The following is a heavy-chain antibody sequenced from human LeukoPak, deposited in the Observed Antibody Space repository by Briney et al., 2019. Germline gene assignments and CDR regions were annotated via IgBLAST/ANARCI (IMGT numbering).Heavy chain of an antibody. J-gene: IGHJ4*02. CDR2: ISGSGGST. CDR1: GFTFSSYA. D-gene: IGHD6-13*01. Sequence: PGGSLRLSCAASGFTFSSYAMSWVRQAPGKGLEWVSAISGSGGSTYYADSVKGRITISRDNSKNTLYLQMNSLRAEDTAVYYCAKGFGRIAAAGTHYWGQGTLVTVSP. CDR3: AKGFGRIAAAGTHY. V-gene: IGHV3-23*01.